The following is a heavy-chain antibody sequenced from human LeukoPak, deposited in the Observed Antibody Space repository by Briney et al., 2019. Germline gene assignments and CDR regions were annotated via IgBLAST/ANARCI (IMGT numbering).Heavy chain of an antibody. Sequence: ASETLSLTCAVYGGSFSGYYWSWIRQPPGKGLEWIGEINHSGSTNYNPSLKSRVTISVDTSKNQFSLKLSSVTAADTAVYYCAILSADLTAYDYWGQGTLVTVSS. CDR1: GGSFSGYY. J-gene: IGHJ4*02. CDR2: INHSGST. CDR3: AILSADLTAYDY. D-gene: IGHD3-10*01. V-gene: IGHV4-34*01.